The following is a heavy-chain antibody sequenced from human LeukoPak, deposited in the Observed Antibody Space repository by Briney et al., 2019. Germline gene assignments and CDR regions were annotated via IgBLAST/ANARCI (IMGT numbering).Heavy chain of an antibody. Sequence: GGSLRLSCAASGFTFDSYAMSWVRQAPGKGLEWVSAICGGGSGTYYADSVKGRFTISRDNSKNTLYLQMNSLRDEDTAVYYCAKDQVIAAAANSDYWGQGTLVTV. CDR2: ICGGGSGT. V-gene: IGHV3-23*01. CDR1: GFTFDSYA. D-gene: IGHD6-13*01. CDR3: AKDQVIAAAANSDY. J-gene: IGHJ4*02.